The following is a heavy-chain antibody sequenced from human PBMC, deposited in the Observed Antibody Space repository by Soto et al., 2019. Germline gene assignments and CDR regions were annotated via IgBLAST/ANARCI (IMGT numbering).Heavy chain of an antibody. Sequence: GGSLRLSCAASGFTFSSYAMSWVRQAPGKGLEWVSAISGSGGSTYYADSVKGRFTISRDNSKNTLYLQMNSLRAEDTAVYYCANPPITMVRGAPDYGMDVWGQGTTVTVSS. J-gene: IGHJ6*02. CDR1: GFTFSSYA. CDR3: ANPPITMVRGAPDYGMDV. V-gene: IGHV3-23*01. CDR2: ISGSGGST. D-gene: IGHD3-10*01.